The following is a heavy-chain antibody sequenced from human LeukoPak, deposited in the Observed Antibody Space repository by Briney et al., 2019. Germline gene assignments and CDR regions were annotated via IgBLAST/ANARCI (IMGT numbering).Heavy chain of an antibody. V-gene: IGHV4-4*02. CDR1: GFTFSSYAM. CDR3: ARDSSRSPYYLDS. J-gene: IGHJ4*02. D-gene: IGHD6-13*01. Sequence: GSLRLSCAASGFTFSSYAMSWVRQPPGKGLEWIGEIYHSGSITYNPSLKSRVSISVDKSKNQFSLKLSSVTAADTAVYYCARDSSRSPYYLDSWGQGTLVTVSS. CDR2: IYHSGSI.